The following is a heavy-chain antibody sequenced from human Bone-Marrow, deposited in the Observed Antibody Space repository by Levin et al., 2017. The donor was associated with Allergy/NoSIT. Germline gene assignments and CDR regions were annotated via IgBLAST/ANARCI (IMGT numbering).Heavy chain of an antibody. Sequence: GESLKISCKASGYTFTSYGMNWVRQAPGQGLEWMGWINTNTGNPTYAQGFTGRFVFSLDTSVSTAYLQISSLKAEDTAVFYCARDWTQAVAGTLVYFYQYGMDVWGQGTTVTVSS. V-gene: IGHV7-4-1*02. CDR1: GYTFTSYG. CDR3: ARDWTQAVAGTLVYFYQYGMDV. CDR2: INTNTGNP. J-gene: IGHJ6*02. D-gene: IGHD6-19*01.